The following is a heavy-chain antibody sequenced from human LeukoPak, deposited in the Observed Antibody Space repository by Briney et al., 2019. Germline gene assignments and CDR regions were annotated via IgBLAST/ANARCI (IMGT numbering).Heavy chain of an antibody. J-gene: IGHJ3*02. V-gene: IGHV4-30-4*01. CDR2: IYYSGST. Sequence: SETLSLTCTVSGGSISSGDYYWSWIRQPPGKGLEWIGYIYYSGSTYNPSLKSRVTISVDTSKNQFSLKLSSVTAADTAVYYCARGSSHGTIRAFDIWGQGTMVTVSS. CDR1: GGSISSGDYY. D-gene: IGHD1-14*01. CDR3: ARGSSHGTIRAFDI.